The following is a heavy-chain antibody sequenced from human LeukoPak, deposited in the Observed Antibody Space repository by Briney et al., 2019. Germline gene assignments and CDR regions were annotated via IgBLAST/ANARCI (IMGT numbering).Heavy chain of an antibody. V-gene: IGHV4-59*08. Sequence: SETLSLTCTVSGGSISSYYWSWIRQPPGKGLEWIGYIYYSGSTNYNPSLKSRVTISVDTSKNQLSLKLSSVTAADTAVYYCATIAAAGTSPFDYWGQGTLVTVSS. J-gene: IGHJ4*02. CDR1: GGSISSYY. CDR2: IYYSGST. D-gene: IGHD6-13*01. CDR3: ATIAAAGTSPFDY.